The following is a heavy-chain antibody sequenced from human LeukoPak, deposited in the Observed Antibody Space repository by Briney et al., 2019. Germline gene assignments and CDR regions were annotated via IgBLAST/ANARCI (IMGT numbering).Heavy chain of an antibody. CDR3: ARSSITMVLGVIIATYYYYYMDV. CDR1: GGSFSGYY. J-gene: IGHJ6*03. Sequence: SETLSLTCAVYGGSFSGYYWSWIRQPPGKGREWIGEINHSGSTNYNPSLKSRVTISVDTSKNQFSLKLSSVTAADTAVYYCARSSITMVLGVIIATYYYYYMDVWGKGTTVTVSS. V-gene: IGHV4-34*01. D-gene: IGHD3-10*01. CDR2: INHSGST.